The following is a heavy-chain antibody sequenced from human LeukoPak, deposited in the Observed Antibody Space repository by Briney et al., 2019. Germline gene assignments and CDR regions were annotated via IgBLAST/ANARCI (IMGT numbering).Heavy chain of an antibody. Sequence: ASVKVSCKASGYTFTGYYMHWVRQAPGQGLEWMGWINPNSGGTNYAQKFQGRVTMTRDTSISTAYMELSRLRSDDTAVYYCARASFTIFGVVITYFDYWGQGTLVTVSS. J-gene: IGHJ4*02. CDR1: GYTFTGYY. CDR2: INPNSGGT. V-gene: IGHV1-2*02. D-gene: IGHD3-3*01. CDR3: ARASFTIFGVVITYFDY.